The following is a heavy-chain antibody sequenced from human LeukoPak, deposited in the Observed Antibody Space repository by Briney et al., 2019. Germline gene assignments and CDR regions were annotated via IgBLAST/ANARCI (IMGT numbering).Heavy chain of an antibody. D-gene: IGHD6-13*01. CDR2: INPSGGST. CDR1: GYTFTSYY. V-gene: IGHV1-46*01. J-gene: IGHJ4*02. CDR3: ARDRLAAAGTGLYDY. Sequence: GASVKVSCKASGYTFTSYYMHWVRQAPGQGLEWKGIINPSGGSTSYAQKFQGRVTMTRDTSTSTVYMELSSLRSEDTAVYYCARDRLAAAGTGLYDYWGQGTLVTVSS.